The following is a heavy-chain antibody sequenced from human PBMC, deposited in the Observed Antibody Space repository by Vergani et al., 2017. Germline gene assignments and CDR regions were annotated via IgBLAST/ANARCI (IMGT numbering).Heavy chain of an antibody. J-gene: IGHJ4*02. D-gene: IGHD3-10*01. Sequence: EVQLVESGGGVVRPGGSLRLSCAASGFTFGDYDMNWVRQAPGKGLEWVSRVKWNGDSPVYADSVKGRFTISRDNAKNSLYLQMTSLRAEDTAFYYCARRGSGNTHYFDYWGQGALVTVSS. CDR1: GFTFGDYD. CDR3: ARRGSGNTHYFDY. CDR2: VKWNGDSP. V-gene: IGHV3-20*04.